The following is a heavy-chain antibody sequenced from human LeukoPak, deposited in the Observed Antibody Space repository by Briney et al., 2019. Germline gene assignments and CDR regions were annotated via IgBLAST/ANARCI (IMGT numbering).Heavy chain of an antibody. CDR3: ARVIPSDYYYYMDV. V-gene: IGHV1-18*01. CDR2: ISAYNGNT. CDR1: GYTFTSYA. Sequence: ASVKVSCKASGYTFTSYAISWVRQAPGQGLEWMGWISAYNGNTNYAQKLQGRVTMTTDTSTSTAYMELRSLRSDDTAVYYCARVIPSDYYYYMDVWGKGTTVTVSS. D-gene: IGHD3-16*02. J-gene: IGHJ6*03.